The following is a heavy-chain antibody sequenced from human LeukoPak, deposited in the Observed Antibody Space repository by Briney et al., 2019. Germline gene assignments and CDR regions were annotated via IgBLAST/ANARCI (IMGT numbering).Heavy chain of an antibody. CDR2: ISYDGSNK. D-gene: IGHD1/OR15-1a*01. Sequence: GGSLRLSCAASGFTFSSYGMHWVRQAPGKGLEWVAVISYDGSNKYYADSVKGRFTISRDNAKNTLYLQVNSLRVEDTAVYYCAREGTGSYMDVWGKGTTVTVSS. J-gene: IGHJ6*03. CDR3: AREGTGSYMDV. V-gene: IGHV3-30*03. CDR1: GFTFSSYG.